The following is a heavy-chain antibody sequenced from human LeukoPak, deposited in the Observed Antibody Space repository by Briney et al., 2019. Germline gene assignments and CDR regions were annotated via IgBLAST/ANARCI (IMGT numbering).Heavy chain of an antibody. J-gene: IGHJ2*01. CDR3: AGWSSGWTRGAPELIWYFDL. CDR2: IYYSGST. CDR1: GGSISSYY. D-gene: IGHD6-19*01. Sequence: PSETLSLTCTVSGGSISSYYWSWIRQPPGKGLEWIGYIYYSGSTNYNPSLKSRVTISVDTSKNQFSLKLSSVTAADTAVYYCAGWSSGWTRGAPELIWYFDLWGRGTLVTVSS. V-gene: IGHV4-59*01.